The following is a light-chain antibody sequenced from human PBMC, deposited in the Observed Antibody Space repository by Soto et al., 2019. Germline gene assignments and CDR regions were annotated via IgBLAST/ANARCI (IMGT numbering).Light chain of an antibody. Sequence: EIGLTQSPGTLSLSPGERATLSCRASQSVSSSYLAWYQQKPGQAPRLLIYGASSRATGIPDRFSGSGSGTDFTLTISRLEPEDFATYFCQQSYRNPITFGQGTRLEIK. CDR3: QQSYRNPIT. CDR2: GAS. CDR1: QSVSSSY. V-gene: IGKV3-20*01. J-gene: IGKJ5*01.